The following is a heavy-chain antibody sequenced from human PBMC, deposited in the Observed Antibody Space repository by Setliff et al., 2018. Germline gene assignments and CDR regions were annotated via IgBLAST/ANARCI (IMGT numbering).Heavy chain of an antibody. CDR1: GGSFSGYY. V-gene: IGHV4-59*10. CDR3: ARTPYYYDTAGYDF. CDR2: IYTTGST. D-gene: IGHD3-22*01. J-gene: IGHJ4*02. Sequence: SETLSLTCAVYGGSFSGYYWSWIRQPAGKGLEWIGHIYTTGSTNYNPSLKSRVTLSVDTSKNQFSLKLTSVTAADTAIYYCARTPYYYDTAGYDFWGQGTLVTVSS.